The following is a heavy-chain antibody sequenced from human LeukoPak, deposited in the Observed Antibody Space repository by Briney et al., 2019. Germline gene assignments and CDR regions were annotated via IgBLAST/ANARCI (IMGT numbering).Heavy chain of an antibody. J-gene: IGHJ4*02. Sequence: SEPLSLTCTISGGSVSSGYYWGWIRQPPGKGLEWIGSIYHSGSTYYNPSLKSRVTISVDTSKNQFSLKLSSVTAADTAVYYCATLFYSSSWYQGDYWGQGTLVTVSS. V-gene: IGHV4-38-2*02. CDR3: ATLFYSSSWYQGDY. CDR1: GGSVSSGYY. D-gene: IGHD6-13*01. CDR2: IYHSGST.